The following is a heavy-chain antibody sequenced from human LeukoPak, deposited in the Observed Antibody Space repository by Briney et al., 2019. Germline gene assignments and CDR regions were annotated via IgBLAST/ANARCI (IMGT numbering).Heavy chain of an antibody. CDR2: IRSKAYGGTT. CDR3: TREGMGRQAPFYYYYYGMDV. V-gene: IGHV3-49*03. Sequence: PGGSLRLSCTVSGFTFGDYAMSWFRQAPGKGLEWVGFIRSKAYGGTTEYAASVKGRFTISRDDSKSIAYLQMNSLKTEDTAVYYCTREGMGRQAPFYYYYYGMDVWGQGTTVTVSS. J-gene: IGHJ6*02. CDR1: GFTFGDYA. D-gene: IGHD1-1*01.